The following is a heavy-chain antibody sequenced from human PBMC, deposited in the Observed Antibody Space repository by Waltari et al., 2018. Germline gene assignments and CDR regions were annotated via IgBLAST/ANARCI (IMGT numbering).Heavy chain of an antibody. CDR2: ISSSSNYI. V-gene: IGHV3-21*01. J-gene: IGHJ4*02. Sequence: EVQLVESGGGLVKPGGSRRLSCAAAGFLFSSNNMNWVRQAPGKGLEWVSSISSSSNYIYYAHSVKGRFTISRDNAKNSLYLQMNSLRGEDTAIYYCAKGFPTPYYFDYWGQGTLVTVSS. CDR3: AKGFPTPYYFDY. CDR1: GFLFSSNN.